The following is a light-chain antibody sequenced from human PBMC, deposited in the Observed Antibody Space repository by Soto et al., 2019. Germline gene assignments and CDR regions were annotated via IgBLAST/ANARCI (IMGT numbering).Light chain of an antibody. Sequence: IQMTQSPSSLSASLGDRITVTCRASQKIANFLNWYQQKPGKAPKVLIFLASTLETGVPARFDGSGSGTDFTLTISNLQPEDSATYYCQQSLSNPRTFGGGTRVDIQ. J-gene: IGKJ4*01. CDR3: QQSLSNPRT. CDR2: LAS. CDR1: QKIANF. V-gene: IGKV1-39*01.